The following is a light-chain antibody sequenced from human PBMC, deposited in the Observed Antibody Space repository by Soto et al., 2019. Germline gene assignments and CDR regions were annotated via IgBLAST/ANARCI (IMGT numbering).Light chain of an antibody. J-gene: IGKJ1*01. V-gene: IGKV1-39*01. CDR1: QSITTF. CDR3: QQAYGAPPT. Sequence: DIQVTQSPSSLSASVGDRVTITCRASQSITTFLNWYQQKQGNAPKLXIYAASSLQTGVPSRFSGSGSGTDCTRTISSLQREDFETDYCQQAYGAPPTFGQGTKVDIK. CDR2: AAS.